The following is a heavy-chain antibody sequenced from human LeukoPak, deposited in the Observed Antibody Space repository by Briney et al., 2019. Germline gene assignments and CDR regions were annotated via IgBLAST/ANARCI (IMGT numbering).Heavy chain of an antibody. Sequence: ASVKVSCKASGYTFTSYDINWVRQATGQGLEWMGWMNPNSGNTGYAQKFQGRVTMTRNTSISTAYMELSSLRSEDTAVYYCARGYSGYQNYYYGMDAWGQGTTVTVSS. J-gene: IGHJ6*02. CDR2: MNPNSGNT. CDR1: GYTFTSYD. D-gene: IGHD5-12*01. V-gene: IGHV1-8*01. CDR3: ARGYSGYQNYYYGMDA.